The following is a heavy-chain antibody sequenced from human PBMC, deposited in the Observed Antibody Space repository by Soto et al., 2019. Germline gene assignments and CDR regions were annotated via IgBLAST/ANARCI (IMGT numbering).Heavy chain of an antibody. D-gene: IGHD5-12*01. V-gene: IGHV3-7*01. CDR2: IKQDGSEK. CDR1: GCTFINLG. Sequence: PLVFLRLPRTVSGCTFINLGISGVIQASGKGLEWVANIKQDGSEKYYTESVKGRFTISRDNSKNTLFLEMNSLRTEDTAVYYCAKERSGYRAAFGYWAQAALVTVSS. J-gene: IGHJ4*02. CDR3: AKERSGYRAAFGY.